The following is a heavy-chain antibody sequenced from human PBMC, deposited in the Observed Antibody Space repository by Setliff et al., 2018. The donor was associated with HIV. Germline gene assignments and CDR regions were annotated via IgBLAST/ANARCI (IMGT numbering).Heavy chain of an antibody. Sequence: GSLRLSCAASGFTFSDYTMNWVRQAPGKGLKWVSSISSSSSTIYYADSVKGRFTISRDNAKNSLYLQMNSLRAEDTAVYYCARDSSGWNYFDYWGQGTLVTVSS. CDR3: ARDSSGWNYFDY. J-gene: IGHJ4*02. V-gene: IGHV3-48*01. CDR2: ISSSSSTI. CDR1: GFTFSDYT. D-gene: IGHD6-19*01.